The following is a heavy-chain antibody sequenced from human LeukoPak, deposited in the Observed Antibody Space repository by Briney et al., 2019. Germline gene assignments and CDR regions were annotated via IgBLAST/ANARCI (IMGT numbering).Heavy chain of an antibody. CDR3: ARYSGSYYDAFDI. V-gene: IGHV4-59*01. D-gene: IGHD1-26*01. J-gene: IGHJ3*02. CDR1: GGSISSYY. CDR2: IYYSGST. Sequence: SETLSLTCTVSGGSISSYYWSWIRQPPGKGLEWIGYIYYSGSTNYNPSLKSRVTISVDTSKNQFSLKLSSVTAADTAVYYCARYSGSYYDAFDIWGQGTMVTVSS.